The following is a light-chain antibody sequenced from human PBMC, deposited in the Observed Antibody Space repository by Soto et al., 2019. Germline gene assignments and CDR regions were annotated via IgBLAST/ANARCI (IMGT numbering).Light chain of an antibody. V-gene: IGKV3-11*01. CDR1: QSVSSY. CDR3: QQRFNWPPKYT. CDR2: DAS. Sequence: EIVLTQSPATLSLSPGERATLSCRVSQSVSSYLAWYQQKPGQAPRLLIYDASNRATGIPARFSGSGSGTDFTLTISSLEPEDFAVYYCQQRFNWPPKYTFGQGTKLEIK. J-gene: IGKJ2*01.